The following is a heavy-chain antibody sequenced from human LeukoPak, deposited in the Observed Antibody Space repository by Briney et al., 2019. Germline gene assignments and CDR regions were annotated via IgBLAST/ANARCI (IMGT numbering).Heavy chain of an antibody. CDR3: AGDPTSGTMVRA. J-gene: IGHJ5*02. CDR1: GFTFSSYW. Sequence: QPGGSLRLSCAASGFTFSSYWMSWVRQAPGKGLEWVSYISSSGSTIYYADSVKGRFTISRDNAKNSLYLQMNSLRAEDTAVYYCAGDPTSGTMVRAWGQGTLVTVSS. D-gene: IGHD3-10*01. CDR2: ISSSGSTI. V-gene: IGHV3-48*04.